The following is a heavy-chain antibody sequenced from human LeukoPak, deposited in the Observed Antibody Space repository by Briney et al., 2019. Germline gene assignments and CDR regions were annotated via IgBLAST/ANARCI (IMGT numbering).Heavy chain of an antibody. CDR1: GYSFPTYW. V-gene: IGHV5-51*01. CDR2: ICPGDSET. J-gene: IGHJ4*02. CDR3: ARKSRADY. Sequence: GESLKISCKGSGYSFPTYWIGWVRQMPGKGLEWMGIICPGDSETRYSPSFQGQVTISADKSISTAYLQWSRLKASDTAMYYCARKSRADYWGQGTLVTVSS.